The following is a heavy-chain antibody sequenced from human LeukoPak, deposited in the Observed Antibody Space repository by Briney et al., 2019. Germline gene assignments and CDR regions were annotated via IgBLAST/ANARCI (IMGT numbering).Heavy chain of an antibody. D-gene: IGHD6-19*01. CDR2: IYPGDSDT. Sequence: GESLKISCKGSGYSFTSYWIGWVRQMPGKGLEWMGIIYPGDSDTRYSPSFQGQVTISADKSISTAYLQWSSLKVSDTAMYYCARLTPYSSGWNSGWFDPWGQGTLVTVSS. V-gene: IGHV5-51*01. CDR3: ARLTPYSSGWNSGWFDP. J-gene: IGHJ5*02. CDR1: GYSFTSYW.